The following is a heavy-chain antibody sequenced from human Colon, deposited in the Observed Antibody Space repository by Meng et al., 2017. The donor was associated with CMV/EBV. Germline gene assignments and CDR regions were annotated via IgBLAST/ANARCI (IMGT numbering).Heavy chain of an antibody. J-gene: IGHJ3*02. CDR2: IRSDGTKT. CDR1: GFTFSTYG. V-gene: IGHV3-30*02. Sequence: GESLKISCGASGFTFSTYGMHWVRQAPGKGLEWVAYIRSDGTKTYYADSVKGRFTSSRDNSKNTLYLQMNSVRAEDTAVYYCAKGLSYYTDPNFDAFDIWGQGTVVTVSS. D-gene: IGHD2-21*01. CDR3: AKGLSYYTDPNFDAFDI.